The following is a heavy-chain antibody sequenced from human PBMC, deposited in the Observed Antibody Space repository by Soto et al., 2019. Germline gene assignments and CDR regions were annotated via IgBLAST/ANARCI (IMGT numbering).Heavy chain of an antibody. CDR1: GGTFSSYT. CDR3: AREGYGSGSYDYYGMDV. J-gene: IGHJ6*02. Sequence: QVQLVQSGAEVKKPGSSVKVSCKASGGTFSSYTISWVRQAPGQGLEWMGRIIPILGIANYAQKFQGRVTITADKSTSTAYLELSSRRSEDTAVYYCAREGYGSGSYDYYGMDVWGQGTTVTVSS. D-gene: IGHD3-10*01. CDR2: IIPILGIA. V-gene: IGHV1-69*02.